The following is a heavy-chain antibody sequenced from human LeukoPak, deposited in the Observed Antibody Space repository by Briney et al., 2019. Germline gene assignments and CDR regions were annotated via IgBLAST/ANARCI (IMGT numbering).Heavy chain of an antibody. Sequence: SETLSLTCTVSGGSISSYYWGWIRQPPGKGLEWIGSIYYSGSTYYNPSLKSRVTISVDTSKNQFSLKLSSVTAADTAVYYCARDSGWYYYYYMDVWGKGTTVTVSS. CDR1: GGSISSYY. V-gene: IGHV4-39*07. CDR2: IYYSGST. J-gene: IGHJ6*03. CDR3: ARDSGWYYYYYMDV. D-gene: IGHD6-19*01.